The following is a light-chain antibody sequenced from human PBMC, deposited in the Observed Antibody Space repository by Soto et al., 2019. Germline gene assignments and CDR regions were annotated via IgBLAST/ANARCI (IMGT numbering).Light chain of an antibody. CDR2: EVS. Sequence: QSALTQPASVSGSPGQSITISCTGTSSDVGGYNYVSWYQQHPGKAPKLMIYEVSNRPSGVSNRFSGSKSGNTASLTISGLQADDEGDYYCSSYTSSSGGVFGGGTKLTVL. CDR3: SSYTSSSGGV. J-gene: IGLJ3*02. CDR1: SSDVGGYNY. V-gene: IGLV2-14*01.